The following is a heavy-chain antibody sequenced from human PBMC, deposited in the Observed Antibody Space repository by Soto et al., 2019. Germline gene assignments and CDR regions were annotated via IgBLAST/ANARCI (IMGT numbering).Heavy chain of an antibody. CDR1: GGSISSSSYY. CDR3: ARLTGLDIALFDP. CDR2: IYYSGST. Sequence: SETLSLTCPVSGGSISSSSYYWGWIRQPPGKGLEWIGSIYYSGSTYYNPSLKSRVTISVDTSKNQFSLKLSSVTAADTAVYYGARLTGLDIALFDPWGQGTLVTVSS. D-gene: IGHD5-12*01. V-gene: IGHV4-39*01. J-gene: IGHJ5*02.